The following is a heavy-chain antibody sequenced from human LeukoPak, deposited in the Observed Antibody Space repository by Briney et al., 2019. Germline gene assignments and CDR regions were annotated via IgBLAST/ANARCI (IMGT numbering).Heavy chain of an antibody. CDR2: INHSGST. J-gene: IGHJ4*02. CDR1: GGSFSGYY. D-gene: IGHD3-9*01. Sequence: PSETLSLTCAVYGGSFSGYYWSWIRQPPGKGLEWIGEINHSGSTNYNPSLKSRVTISVDTSKNQFSLKLSSVTAADTAVYYCARGYDILTGYPYWGQGTLVTVSS. CDR3: ARGYDILTGYPY. V-gene: IGHV4-34*01.